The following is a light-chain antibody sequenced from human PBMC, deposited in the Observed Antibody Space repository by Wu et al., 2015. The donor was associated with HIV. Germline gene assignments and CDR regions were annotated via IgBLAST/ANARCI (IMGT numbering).Light chain of an antibody. CDR2: AAS. Sequence: EIVMTQSPVALSVSPGERATLSCRASQNINNNLAWYQQKPGQAPRLLLYAASTRATGVPARFSGSGSGTEFTLTISSLQSEDFAVYHCQQYNKWPRSFGQGTKLE. CDR3: QQYNKWPRS. J-gene: IGKJ2*03. V-gene: IGKV3-15*01. CDR1: QNINNN.